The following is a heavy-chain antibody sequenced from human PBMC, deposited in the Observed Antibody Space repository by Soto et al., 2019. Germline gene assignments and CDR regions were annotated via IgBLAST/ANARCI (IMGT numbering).Heavy chain of an antibody. J-gene: IGHJ6*02. CDR1: GFTFSSYG. CDR2: IWYDGSNK. CDR3: ARAEQLGVYYGMDV. D-gene: IGHD6-13*01. V-gene: IGHV3-33*01. Sequence: PGGSLRLSFAASGFTFSSYGMHWFRQAPGKGLEWVAVIWYDGSNKYYADSVKGRFTISRDNSKNTLYLQMNSLRAEDTAVYYCARAEQLGVYYGMDVWGQGTTVTVSS.